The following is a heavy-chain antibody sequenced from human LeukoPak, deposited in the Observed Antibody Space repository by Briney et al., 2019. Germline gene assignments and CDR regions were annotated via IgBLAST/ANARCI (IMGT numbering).Heavy chain of an antibody. CDR3: ARFGSFGEIRGVITTFDY. J-gene: IGHJ4*02. V-gene: IGHV4-34*01. CDR2: INHSGST. Sequence: PSETLSLTCAVYGGSFSGYYWSWIRQPPGKGLEWIGEINHSGSTNHNPSLKSRVTISVDTSKNQFSLKLSSVTAADTAVYYCARFGSFGEIRGVITTFDYWGQGTLVTVSS. CDR1: GGSFSGYY. D-gene: IGHD3-10*01.